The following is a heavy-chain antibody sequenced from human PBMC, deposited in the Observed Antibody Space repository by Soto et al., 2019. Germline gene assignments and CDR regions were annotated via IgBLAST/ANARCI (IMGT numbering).Heavy chain of an antibody. Sequence: ETLSLTCTVSGGSISSYYWSWIRQPPGKGLEWIGYIYYSGSTNYNPSLKSRVTISVDTSKNQFSLKLSSVTAADTAVYYCARDLRGDYYYGMDVWGQGTTVTVSS. J-gene: IGHJ6*02. CDR3: ARDLRGDYYYGMDV. CDR1: GGSISSYY. D-gene: IGHD3-10*01. CDR2: IYYSGST. V-gene: IGHV4-59*01.